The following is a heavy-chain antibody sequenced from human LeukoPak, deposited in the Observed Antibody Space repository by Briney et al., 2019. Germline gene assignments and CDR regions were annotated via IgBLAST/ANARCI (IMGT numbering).Heavy chain of an antibody. V-gene: IGHV4-38-2*01. CDR3: AGDKETTGNRRPNWFDP. Sequence: PSETLSLTCAVSGYSISSGYYWCWIRQPPGKGLQWIGSIFQRGYSYYNPSLKSRVTISVDTSRNQFSLKLSSVTAADTAVYYCAGDKETTGNRRPNWFDPWGQGTLVTVCS. D-gene: IGHD1-1*01. CDR1: GYSISSGYY. CDR2: IFQRGYS. J-gene: IGHJ5*02.